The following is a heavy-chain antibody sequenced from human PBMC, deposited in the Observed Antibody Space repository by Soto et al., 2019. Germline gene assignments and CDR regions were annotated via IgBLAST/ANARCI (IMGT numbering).Heavy chain of an antibody. CDR1: GYTFTGYG. CDR2: ISAYNGNT. V-gene: IGHV1-18*04. J-gene: IGHJ6*02. Sequence: ASVKVSCKASGYTFTGYGISWVRQAPGQGLEWMGWISAYNGNTNYAQKLQGRVTMTTDTSTSTAYMELRSLRSDDTAVYYCAIYYDFWSGYGYYYGMDVWGQGTTVTVSS. CDR3: AIYYDFWSGYGYYYGMDV. D-gene: IGHD3-3*01.